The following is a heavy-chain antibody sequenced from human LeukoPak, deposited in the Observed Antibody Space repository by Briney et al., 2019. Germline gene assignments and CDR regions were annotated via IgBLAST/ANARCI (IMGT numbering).Heavy chain of an antibody. CDR2: FDSEDGET. V-gene: IGHV1-24*01. Sequence: ASVTVSCKVSGYALSALSMHWVRQAPGKGLEWMGGFDSEDGETIYALKFQGRVTMTEDTSTDTAYMELRSLRPEDTAVYFCATDLVVPASFGYWGQGTLVTVSS. J-gene: IGHJ4*02. CDR1: GYALSALS. CDR3: ATDLVVPASFGY. D-gene: IGHD2-21*02.